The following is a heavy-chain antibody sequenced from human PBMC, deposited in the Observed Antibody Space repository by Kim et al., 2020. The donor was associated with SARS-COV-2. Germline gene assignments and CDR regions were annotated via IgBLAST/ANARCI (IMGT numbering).Heavy chain of an antibody. CDR3: AKLYGYAY. J-gene: IGHJ4*02. CDR2: SGGST. V-gene: IGHV3-23*01. Sequence: SGGSTYYADSVKGRFTISRDNSKNTLYLQMNSLRAEDTAVYYCAKLYGYAYWGQGTLVTVSS. D-gene: IGHD5-18*01.